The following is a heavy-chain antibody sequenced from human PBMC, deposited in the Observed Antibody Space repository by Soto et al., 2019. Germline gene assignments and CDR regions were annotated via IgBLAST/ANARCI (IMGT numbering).Heavy chain of an antibody. Sequence: GGSLRLSCAASGFTFSTYSMNWVRQAPGKGLEWVSSISSSSSYIYYADSVKGRFTISRDNAKNSLYLQMNSLRAEDTAVYYCVSDPYYYDPWFDPWGQGTLVTVSS. V-gene: IGHV3-21*01. CDR2: ISSSSSYI. CDR1: GFTFSTYS. J-gene: IGHJ5*02. D-gene: IGHD3-22*01. CDR3: VSDPYYYDPWFDP.